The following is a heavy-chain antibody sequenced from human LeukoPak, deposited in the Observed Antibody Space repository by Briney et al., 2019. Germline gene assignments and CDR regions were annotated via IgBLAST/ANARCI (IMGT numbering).Heavy chain of an antibody. CDR3: ARGTSGASCSFFDY. Sequence: GGSLRLSCAASGFTFSSYAMSWVRQAPGKGLEWVSAISGSGGSTYYADSVKGRFTISRDNSKNTLYLQMNSLRAEDTAVYYCARGTSGASCSFFDYWGQGTLVTVSS. CDR1: GFTFSSYA. V-gene: IGHV3-23*01. J-gene: IGHJ4*02. CDR2: ISGSGGST. D-gene: IGHD2-15*01.